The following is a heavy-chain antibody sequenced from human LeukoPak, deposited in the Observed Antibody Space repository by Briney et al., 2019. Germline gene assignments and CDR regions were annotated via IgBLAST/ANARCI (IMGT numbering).Heavy chain of an antibody. D-gene: IGHD2-15*01. Sequence: GESLNISCKGSGYSFTSYWIGWVPQMPGKGLEWMGIIYPGDSDTRYSPSFQGQVTISADKSISTAYLQWSSLKASDTAMYYCAGGYCSGGSCYWFDPWGQGTLVTVSS. CDR2: IYPGDSDT. CDR1: GYSFTSYW. CDR3: AGGYCSGGSCYWFDP. J-gene: IGHJ5*02. V-gene: IGHV5-51*01.